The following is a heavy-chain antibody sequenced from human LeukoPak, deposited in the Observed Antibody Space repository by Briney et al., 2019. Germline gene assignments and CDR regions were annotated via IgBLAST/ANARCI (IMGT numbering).Heavy chain of an antibody. CDR3: ARDYDGYNAFDV. Sequence: GASVKVSCKASGYTFTSYDINWVRQATGQGLEWMGWMNPNSGNTGYAQKFQGRVTITADESTSTAYMELNSLRSDDTAVYFCARDYDGYNAFDVWGQGTVVTVSS. D-gene: IGHD5-24*01. CDR1: GYTFTSYD. V-gene: IGHV1-8*03. J-gene: IGHJ3*01. CDR2: MNPNSGNT.